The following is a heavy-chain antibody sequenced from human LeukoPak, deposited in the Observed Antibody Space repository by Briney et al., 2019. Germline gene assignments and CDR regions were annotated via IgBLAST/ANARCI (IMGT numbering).Heavy chain of an antibody. D-gene: IGHD3-9*01. CDR3: ARGNPYDVLAGSLDY. V-gene: IGHV3-66*01. J-gene: IGHJ4*02. CDR1: GFTVSSNY. Sequence: GGSLRLSCAASGFTVSSNYMSWVRQAPGKGLEWVSVIYSGGSTYYADSVKGRFTVSRDNARNSLYMQMNSLRVEDTAVYYCARGNPYDVLAGSLDYWGQGTLVTVSS. CDR2: IYSGGST.